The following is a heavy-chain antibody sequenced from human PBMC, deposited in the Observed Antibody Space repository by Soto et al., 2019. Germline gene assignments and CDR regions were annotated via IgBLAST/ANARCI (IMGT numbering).Heavy chain of an antibody. Sequence: EVQLVESGGGLVQPGGSLRLSCAASGFTFSSYSMNWVRQAPGKGLEWVSYISSSSSTIDYADSVKGRFTISRDNAKNSLYLQMNSLRAEDTAVYYCARTVVVVAATGAFDIWGQGTMVTVSS. CDR3: ARTVVVVAATGAFDI. J-gene: IGHJ3*02. V-gene: IGHV3-48*01. CDR2: ISSSSSTI. D-gene: IGHD2-15*01. CDR1: GFTFSSYS.